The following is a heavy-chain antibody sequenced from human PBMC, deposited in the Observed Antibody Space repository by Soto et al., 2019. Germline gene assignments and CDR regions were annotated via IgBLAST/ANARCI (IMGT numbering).Heavy chain of an antibody. J-gene: IGHJ6*02. D-gene: IGHD2-15*01. Sequence: QVQLVQSGAEVKKPGSSVKVSYKASGGTCSSYAISWVRQAPGQGLEWMGGIIPIFRTADYAQKFQGRVTITAHETTSTAYMELSSLRSEDTAVYYCASVETQRYYYGMDVWGQGTTVTVSS. CDR3: ASVETQRYYYGMDV. CDR2: IIPIFRTA. V-gene: IGHV1-69*12. CDR1: GGTCSSYA.